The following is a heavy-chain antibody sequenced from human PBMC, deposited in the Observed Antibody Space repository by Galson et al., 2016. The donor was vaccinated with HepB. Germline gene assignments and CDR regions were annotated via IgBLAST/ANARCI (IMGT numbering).Heavy chain of an antibody. CDR2: MNPNSDNS. CDR3: ARGRGISYYGFWSGYSLDN. V-gene: IGHV1-8*01. J-gene: IGHJ4*02. Sequence: SVKVSCKASGYTFTSYDINWVRQATGQGLEWMGWMNPNSDNSGYAQRFQGRVTMTRHTSMSTAYMELSSLRSDDTAVYFCARGRGISYYGFWSGYSLDNWGQRTLVTVSS. CDR1: GYTFTSYD. D-gene: IGHD3-3*01.